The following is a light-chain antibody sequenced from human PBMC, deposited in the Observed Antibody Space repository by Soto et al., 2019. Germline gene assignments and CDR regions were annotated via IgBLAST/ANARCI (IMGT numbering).Light chain of an antibody. Sequence: IVMTQSPLSLPVTPGEPASISCRSSQSLLHSSGYSFLNWYLQKPGQSPQLLIYLGSNRASGVPDRFSGSGSGTDFTLKISRVEAEDVGVYYCMQALQTWTFGQGTNVEIK. CDR2: LGS. J-gene: IGKJ1*01. V-gene: IGKV2-28*01. CDR3: MQALQTWT. CDR1: QSLLHSSGYSF.